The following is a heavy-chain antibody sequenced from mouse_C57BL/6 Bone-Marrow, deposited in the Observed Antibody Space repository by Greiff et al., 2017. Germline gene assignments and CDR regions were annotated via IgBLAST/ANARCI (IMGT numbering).Heavy chain of an antibody. CDR1: GYTFTSYW. D-gene: IGHD2-3*01. J-gene: IGHJ1*03. Sequence: VQLQQSGTVLARPGASVKMSCKTSGYTFTSYWMHWVKQRPGQGLEWIGAIYPGNSDTSYNQKFKGKDKLTAVTSASTAYMELSSLTNEDSAVYYCTLYDGVPFDVWGTGTTVTVSS. V-gene: IGHV1-5*01. CDR3: TLYDGVPFDV. CDR2: IYPGNSDT.